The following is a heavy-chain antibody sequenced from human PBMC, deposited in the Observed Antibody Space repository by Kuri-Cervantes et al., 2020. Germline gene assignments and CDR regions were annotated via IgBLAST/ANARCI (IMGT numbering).Heavy chain of an antibody. J-gene: IGHJ5*02. CDR1: GYTLTELS. D-gene: IGHD2-15*01. CDR2: MNPNSGTT. V-gene: IGHV1-8*01. Sequence: ASVKVSCKVSGYTLTELSMHWVRQAPGKGLEWMGWMNPNSGTTGYAQKFQGRVTMTRNTSISTAYMELSSLRSEDTAVYYCARGGRGKVVAARKNWFDPWGQGTLVTVSS. CDR3: ARGGRGKVVAARKNWFDP.